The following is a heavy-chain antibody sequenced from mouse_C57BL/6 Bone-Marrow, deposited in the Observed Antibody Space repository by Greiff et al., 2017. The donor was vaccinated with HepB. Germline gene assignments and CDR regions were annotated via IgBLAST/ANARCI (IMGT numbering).Heavy chain of an antibody. D-gene: IGHD2-2*01. CDR1: GYAFSSYW. J-gene: IGHJ3*01. CDR2: IYPGDGDT. CDR3: ARKGYDWGLAY. Sequence: VQLQESGAELVKPGASVKISCKASGYAFSSYWMNWVKQRPGKGLEWIGQIYPGDGDTNYNGKFKGKATLTADKSSSTAYMQLSSLTSEDSAVYFCARKGYDWGLAYWGQGTLVTVSA. V-gene: IGHV1-80*01.